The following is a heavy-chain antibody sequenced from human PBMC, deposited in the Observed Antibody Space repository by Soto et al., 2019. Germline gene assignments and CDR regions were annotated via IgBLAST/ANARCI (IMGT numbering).Heavy chain of an antibody. D-gene: IGHD2-15*01. J-gene: IGHJ6*02. Sequence: ASVKVCCKASGYTFTSYAMHWVRQAPGQRLEWMGWINAGNGNTKYSQKFQGRVTITRDTSASTAYMGLSSLRSEDTAVYYCARGGYCSGGSCSYYYYYGMDVWGQGTTVTVSS. CDR1: GYTFTSYA. CDR3: ARGGYCSGGSCSYYYYYGMDV. V-gene: IGHV1-3*01. CDR2: INAGNGNT.